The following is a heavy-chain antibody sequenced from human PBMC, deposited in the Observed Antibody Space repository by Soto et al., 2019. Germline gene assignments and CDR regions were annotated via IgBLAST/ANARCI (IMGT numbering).Heavy chain of an antibody. V-gene: IGHV4-59*01. D-gene: IGHD3-10*01. CDR3: ARFRRNYFDY. Sequence: PSETLSLTCTVSGDSMSGFYWSWIRQTPGKGLEWIGYINYVGRTSYYSPSLQSRVTISLDSSKNQFSLILSSVTAEDTAVYFCARFRRNYFDYWGQGTQVTVSS. J-gene: IGHJ4*02. CDR2: INYVGRTS. CDR1: GDSMSGFY.